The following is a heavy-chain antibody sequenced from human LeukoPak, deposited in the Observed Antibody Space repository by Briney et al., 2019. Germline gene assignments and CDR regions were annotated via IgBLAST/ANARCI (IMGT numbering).Heavy chain of an antibody. CDR3: ARALLSPMVRGVTRSVGLDY. CDR2: ISSSSSYI. J-gene: IGHJ4*02. V-gene: IGHV3-21*01. Sequence: PGGSLRLSCAASGFTFSSYSMNWVRQAPGKGLEWVSSISSSSSYIYYADSVKGRFTISRGNSKNTLYLQMNSLRAEDTAVYYCARALLSPMVRGVTRSVGLDYRGQGTLVTVSS. D-gene: IGHD3-10*01. CDR1: GFTFSSYS.